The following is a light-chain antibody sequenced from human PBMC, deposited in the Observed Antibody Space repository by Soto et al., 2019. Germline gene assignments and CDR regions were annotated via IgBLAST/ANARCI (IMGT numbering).Light chain of an antibody. CDR2: GAS. CDR3: QQYNTWLWT. J-gene: IGKJ1*01. Sequence: EVVMTQSPATLSVSPGERATLSCRASQSVNANLAWYQQKPGQAPRLLIHGASNRATGIPARFSGSGFGTDFLLTISSLQSEDFAVYYCQQYNTWLWTFGQGTKVEIK. CDR1: QSVNAN. V-gene: IGKV3-15*01.